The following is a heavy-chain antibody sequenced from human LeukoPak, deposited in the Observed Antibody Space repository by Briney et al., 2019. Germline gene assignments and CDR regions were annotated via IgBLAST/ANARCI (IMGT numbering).Heavy chain of an antibody. D-gene: IGHD2-21*02. V-gene: IGHV3-15*01. CDR1: GFTFSNAW. Sequence: PGGSLRLSCAASGFTFSNAWMSWVRQAPGKGLEWVGRIKSKTDGGTTDYAAPVKGRFTISRDDSKNTLYLQMNSLKTEDTAVYYCTTEGLLYLVVVTANEDARWFDPWGQGTLVTVSS. CDR3: TTEGLLYLVVVTANEDARWFDP. CDR2: IKSKTDGGTT. J-gene: IGHJ5*02.